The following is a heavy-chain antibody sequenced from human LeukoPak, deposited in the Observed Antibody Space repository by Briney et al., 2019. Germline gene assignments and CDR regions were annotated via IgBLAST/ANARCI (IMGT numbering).Heavy chain of an antibody. CDR1: GFFFSKAW. CDR2: ISGGSTNV. CDR3: ARDGVQGATPFYFDF. J-gene: IGHJ4*01. D-gene: IGHD2-15*01. V-gene: IGHV3-48*01. Sequence: GGSLRLSCAASGFFFSKAWMNWVRQAPGKGLQWVSYISGGSTNVFYADSVKGRFTISRDNAENSLYLQMNSLRAEDTAVYYCARDGVQGATPFYFDFWGQGALVTVSS.